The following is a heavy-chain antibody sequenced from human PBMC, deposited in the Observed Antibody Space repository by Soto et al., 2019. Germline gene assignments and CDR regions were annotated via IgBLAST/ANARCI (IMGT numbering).Heavy chain of an antibody. V-gene: IGHV3-23*01. J-gene: IGHJ4*02. CDR3: TRETVAGITGLDY. Sequence: PGGSLRLSXAASPFNVSAFGVKWVRQTPGKGLRWVFGIRVSAVFIYYVDSVRGRFCLSRDACENIIYLQMIRVGVHDTALYYCTRETVAGITGLDYGGPGTIVTVAS. CDR1: PFNVSAFG. D-gene: IGHD1-20*01. CDR2: IRVSAVFI.